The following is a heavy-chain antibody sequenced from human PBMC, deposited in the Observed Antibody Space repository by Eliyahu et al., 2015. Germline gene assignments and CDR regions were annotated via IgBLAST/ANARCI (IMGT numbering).Heavy chain of an antibody. D-gene: IGHD4-11*01. CDR2: ISWDGGST. V-gene: IGHV3-43D*03. Sequence: EVQLVESGGVVVQPGGSLRLSCAASGFTFXDYAMHWVRQAPGKGLGWVSLISWDGGSTYYADSVKGRFTISRDNSKNSLYLQMNSLRAEDTALYYCAKDRNRYSNYGDWFDPWGQGTLVTVSS. CDR1: GFTFXDYA. CDR3: AKDRNRYSNYGDWFDP. J-gene: IGHJ5*02.